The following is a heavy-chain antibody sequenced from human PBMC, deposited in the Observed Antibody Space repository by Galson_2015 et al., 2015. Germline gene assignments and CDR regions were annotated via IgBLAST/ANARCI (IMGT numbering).Heavy chain of an antibody. CDR3: ARDHRGYDSRRYFDY. Sequence: SETLSLTCTVSGGSVSSGSYYWSWIRQPPGKGLEWIGYIYYSGSTNYNPSLKSRVTISVDTSKNQFSLKLSSVTAADTAVYYCARDHRGYDSRRYFDYWGQGTLVTVSS. V-gene: IGHV4-61*01. CDR2: IYYSGST. D-gene: IGHD5-12*01. J-gene: IGHJ4*02. CDR1: GGSVSSGSYY.